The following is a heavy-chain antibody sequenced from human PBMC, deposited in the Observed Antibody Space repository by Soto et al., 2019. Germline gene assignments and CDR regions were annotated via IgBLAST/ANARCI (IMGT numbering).Heavy chain of an antibody. CDR3: ARDPERGYSYGFSWFDP. CDR1: GFTFSSYA. Sequence: PGGSLRLSCAASGFTFSSYAMHWVRQAPGKGLEWVAVISYDGSNKYYADSVKGRFTISRDNSKNTLYLQMNSLRAEDTAVYYCARDPERGYSYGFSWFDPWGQGTLVTVSS. V-gene: IGHV3-30-3*01. J-gene: IGHJ5*02. CDR2: ISYDGSNK. D-gene: IGHD5-18*01.